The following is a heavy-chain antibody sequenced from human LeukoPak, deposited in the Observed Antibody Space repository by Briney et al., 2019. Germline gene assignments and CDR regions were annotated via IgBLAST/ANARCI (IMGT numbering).Heavy chain of an antibody. CDR3: ARLGSAGSGSYYTPGWFDP. V-gene: IGHV4-39*01. J-gene: IGHJ5*02. CDR2: IYYSGST. CDR1: GGSISSSSYY. D-gene: IGHD3-10*01. Sequence: SETLSLTCTVSGGSISSSSYYWGWIRQPPGKGLEWIGSIYYSGSTYYNPSLKSRVTISVDTSKNQFSLKLSSVTAADTAVYYCARLGSAGSGSYYTPGWFDPRGQGTLVTVSS.